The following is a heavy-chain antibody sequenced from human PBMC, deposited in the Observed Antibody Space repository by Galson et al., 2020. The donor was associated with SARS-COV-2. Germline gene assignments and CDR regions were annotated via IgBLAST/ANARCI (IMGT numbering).Heavy chain of an antibody. D-gene: IGHD3-3*01. V-gene: IGHV3-11*01. CDR3: ARLFLGAFDI. CDR1: GFTFRDYD. J-gene: IGHJ3*02. CDR2: ITSIGNTM. Sequence: GGSLRLSCAASGFTFRDYDMNWIRQAPGKGLEWVSSITSIGNTMYYADSVKGRFTISRDIAKNSLYLHMNSLRAEDTAVYYCARLFLGAFDIWDQGTMVTVSP.